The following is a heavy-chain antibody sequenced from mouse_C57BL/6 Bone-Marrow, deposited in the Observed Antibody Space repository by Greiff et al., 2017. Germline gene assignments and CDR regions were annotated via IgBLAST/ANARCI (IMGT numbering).Heavy chain of an antibody. Sequence: DVKLVESGGDLVKPGGSLKLSCAASGFTFSSYGMSWVRQTPDKRLEWVATISSGGSYTYYPDSVKGRFTISRDNAKNTLYLQMSSLKSEDTAMYYCARHGDYGNPYFDYWGQGTTLTVSS. CDR2: ISSGGSYT. V-gene: IGHV5-6*02. J-gene: IGHJ2*01. D-gene: IGHD2-1*01. CDR3: ARHGDYGNPYFDY. CDR1: GFTFSSYG.